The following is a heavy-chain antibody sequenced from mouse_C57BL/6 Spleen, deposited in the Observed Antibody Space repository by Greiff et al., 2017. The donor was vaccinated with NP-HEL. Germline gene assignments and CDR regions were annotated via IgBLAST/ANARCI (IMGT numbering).Heavy chain of an antibody. V-gene: IGHV1-18*01. J-gene: IGHJ2*01. CDR3: AREGVYSNYGSYYFDY. CDR1: GYTFTDYN. CDR2: INPNNGGT. Sequence: EVQLQQSGPELVKPGASVKIPCKASGYTFTDYNMDWVKQSHGKSLEWIGDINPNNGGTIYNQKFKGKATLTVDKSSSTAYMELRSLTSEDTAVYYCAREGVYSNYGSYYFDYWGQGTTLTVSS. D-gene: IGHD2-5*01.